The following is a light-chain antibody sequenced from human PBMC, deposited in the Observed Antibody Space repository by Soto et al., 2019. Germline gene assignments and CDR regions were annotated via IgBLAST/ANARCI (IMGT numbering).Light chain of an antibody. V-gene: IGKV3-20*01. CDR1: QTVSSSY. J-gene: IGKJ2*01. CDR2: GAS. Sequence: EIVLTQSPGTLSLSPGERATLSCRASQTVSSSYLAWYQQKPGQAPRLLIYGASTRATGIPGRFSGSASGTDFTLTISRLEPEDVAVYYCQQYGPSPMYTFGQGTNLEIK. CDR3: QQYGPSPMYT.